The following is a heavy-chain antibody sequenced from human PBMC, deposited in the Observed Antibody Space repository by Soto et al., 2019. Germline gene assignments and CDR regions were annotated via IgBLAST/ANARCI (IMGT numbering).Heavy chain of an antibody. J-gene: IGHJ4*02. D-gene: IGHD5-18*01. Sequence: EVRLLESGGGLVQPGGSLTLSCATSGFTFNNYSMSWVRQAPGKGLEWVSSINRGGGPYYEDSVKGRFTISSDNSKNMLDLLMNSLRADDTAVYFCARADGPLPVTLLGFWGQGTLVTVSS. CDR2: INRGGGP. V-gene: IGHV3-23*01. CDR1: GFTFNNYS. CDR3: ARADGPLPVTLLGF.